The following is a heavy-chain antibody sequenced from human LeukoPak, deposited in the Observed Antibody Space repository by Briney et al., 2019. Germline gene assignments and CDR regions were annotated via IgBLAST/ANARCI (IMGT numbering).Heavy chain of an antibody. CDR1: GFTFSNYA. Sequence: PGGSLRLSCAASGFTFSNYAMNWVRQAPGKGLEWVSAISGSGGSTYYADSVKGRFTISRDNSKNTLYLQMNSLRAEDTAVYYCAKAVLYDILTGSFDYWGQGTLVTVSS. J-gene: IGHJ4*02. D-gene: IGHD3-9*01. CDR3: AKAVLYDILTGSFDY. CDR2: ISGSGGST. V-gene: IGHV3-23*01.